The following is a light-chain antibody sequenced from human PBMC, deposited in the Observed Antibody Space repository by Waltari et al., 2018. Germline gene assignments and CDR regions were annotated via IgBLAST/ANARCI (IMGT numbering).Light chain of an antibody. J-gene: IGLJ2*01. CDR3: NSRDSSGNHLV. CDR1: SLRSYY. Sequence: SSELTQDPAVSVALGQTVRITCQGDSLRSYYASWYPQKPGQAPVLVIYGKTSAPSGIPDRFSGSSSGNTASLTITGAQAEDEADYYCNSRDSSGNHLVFGGGTKLTVL. CDR2: GKT. V-gene: IGLV3-19*01.